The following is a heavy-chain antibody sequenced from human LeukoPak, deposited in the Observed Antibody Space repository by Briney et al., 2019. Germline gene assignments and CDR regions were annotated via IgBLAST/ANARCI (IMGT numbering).Heavy chain of an antibody. CDR1: GGTFSSYA. Sequence: ASVKVSCKASGGTFSSYAISWVRQAPGQGLEWMGWISAYNGNTNYAQKLQGRVTMTTDTSTSTAYMELRSLRSDDTAVYYCARTSLQRYFDWLSYNFDYWGQGTLVTVSS. CDR3: ARTSLQRYFDWLSYNFDY. CDR2: ISAYNGNT. D-gene: IGHD3-9*01. V-gene: IGHV1-18*01. J-gene: IGHJ4*02.